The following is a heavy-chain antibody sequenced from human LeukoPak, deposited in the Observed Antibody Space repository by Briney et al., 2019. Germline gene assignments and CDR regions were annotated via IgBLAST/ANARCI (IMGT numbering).Heavy chain of an antibody. CDR2: ISYDGSNK. CDR3: AKSGIEAAGSLVYFDY. J-gene: IGHJ4*02. V-gene: IGHV3-30*18. D-gene: IGHD6-13*01. Sequence: PERSLRLSCAASGFTFSSYGVHWVRQAPGKGLECVAIISYDGSNKYYTDSVKGRFTISRDNSKNTLYLQMNSLRAEDTAVYYCAKSGIEAAGSLVYFDYWGQGTLVTASS. CDR1: GFTFSSYG.